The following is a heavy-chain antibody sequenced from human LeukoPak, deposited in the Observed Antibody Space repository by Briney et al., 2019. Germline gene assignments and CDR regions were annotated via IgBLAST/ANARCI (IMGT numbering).Heavy chain of an antibody. J-gene: IGHJ5*02. CDR2: IYTSGST. V-gene: IGHV4-61*02. D-gene: IGHD2-21*01. Sequence: TLXXTCTVSGGSISSGSYYWSWIRQPAGKGLEWIGRIYTSGSTNYNPSLKSRVTISVDTSKNQFYLKLSYVTAADTAVYXXXXXXXXRXXGXXSCGWFXPWGQGTLVTVSS. CDR3: XXXXXXRXXGXXSCGWFXP. CDR1: GGSISSGSYY.